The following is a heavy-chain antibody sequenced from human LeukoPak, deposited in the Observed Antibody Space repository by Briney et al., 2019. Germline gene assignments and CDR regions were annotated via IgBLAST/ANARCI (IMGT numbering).Heavy chain of an antibody. CDR2: IHHTGST. V-gene: IGHV4-38-2*02. D-gene: IGHD4-11*01. Sequence: SETLSLTCTVSGYSISTGYSWGWIRQPPGQGLEYIGSIHHTGSTYYNPSLNSRVTISGDTSKNQISLKLTSVTAADTALYYCASSRLPFAFDYWGQGTLVTVSS. CDR1: GYSISTGYS. CDR3: ASSRLPFAFDY. J-gene: IGHJ4*02.